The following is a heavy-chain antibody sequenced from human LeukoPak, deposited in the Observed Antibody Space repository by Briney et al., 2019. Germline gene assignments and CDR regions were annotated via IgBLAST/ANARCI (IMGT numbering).Heavy chain of an antibody. V-gene: IGHV1-69*04. D-gene: IGHD3-9*01. CDR2: IIPILGIA. Sequence: SVKVSCKASGYTFTSYGISWVRQAPGQGLEWMGRIIPILGIANYAQKFQGRVTITADKSTSTAYMELSSLRSEDTAVYYCARDPGLYDILTGYYYYYGMDVWGQGTTVTVSS. CDR3: ARDPGLYDILTGYYYYYGMDV. CDR1: GYTFTSYG. J-gene: IGHJ6*02.